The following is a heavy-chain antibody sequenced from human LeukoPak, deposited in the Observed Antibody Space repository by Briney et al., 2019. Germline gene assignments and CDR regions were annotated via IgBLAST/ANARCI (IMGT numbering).Heavy chain of an antibody. J-gene: IGHJ4*02. CDR1: GFTISSNY. CDR2: LYSGGST. Sequence: GGSLRLSCATSGFTISSNYMSWARQAPGTGPEWLSVLYSGGSTYYADSVKGRFTISRDSSKNTLYLQMNSLRAEDTAVYYCARDQFAFGLFDYWGQGTLVTVSS. D-gene: IGHD3/OR15-3a*01. CDR3: ARDQFAFGLFDY. V-gene: IGHV3-53*01.